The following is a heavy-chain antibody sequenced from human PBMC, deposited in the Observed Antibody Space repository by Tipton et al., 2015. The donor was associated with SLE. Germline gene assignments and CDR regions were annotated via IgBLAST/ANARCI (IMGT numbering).Heavy chain of an antibody. CDR2: ISTRGST. V-gene: IGHV3-23*03. CDR3: ARDLWTTPTTKFLDY. CDR1: GFTLSSYA. J-gene: IGHJ4*02. Sequence: SLRLSCFASGFTLSSYAMSWVRQVPEKGLEWVSVISTRGSTSPADAVNGRFTISRDNPKATVYLQMNSLRAEDTAVYYCARDLWTTPTTKFLDYWGQGTLVTVSS. D-gene: IGHD1-26*01.